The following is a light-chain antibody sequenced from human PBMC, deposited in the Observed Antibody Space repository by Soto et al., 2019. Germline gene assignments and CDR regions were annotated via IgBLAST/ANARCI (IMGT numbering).Light chain of an antibody. Sequence: AIQLTQSPSSLSASVGDRVTITCRASQDIRGALAWYQQKPGKAPKLLIYDVSRLESGVPSRFSGSGSGTDFTLTISSLQPEDFATYYCQQFNTYPITFGQGTRLEMK. CDR1: QDIRGA. CDR3: QQFNTYPIT. J-gene: IGKJ5*01. V-gene: IGKV1-13*02. CDR2: DVS.